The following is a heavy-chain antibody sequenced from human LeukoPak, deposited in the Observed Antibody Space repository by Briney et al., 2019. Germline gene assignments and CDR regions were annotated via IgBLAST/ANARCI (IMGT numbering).Heavy chain of an antibody. CDR1: GYSFSAYY. D-gene: IGHD5-18*01. Sequence: ASVKVSCKASGYSFSAYYVHWVRQAPGQGLEWMAWINPNSGVTNYVKGFQGRVTMSRDTSISTVYMELSRLRSDDSAVYYCARGWGYSYGDYFDYWGQGTLVTVSS. V-gene: IGHV1-2*02. CDR2: INPNSGVT. CDR3: ARGWGYSYGDYFDY. J-gene: IGHJ4*02.